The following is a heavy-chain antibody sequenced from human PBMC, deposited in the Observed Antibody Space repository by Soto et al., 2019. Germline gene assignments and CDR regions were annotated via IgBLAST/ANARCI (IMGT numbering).Heavy chain of an antibody. J-gene: IGHJ6*02. D-gene: IGHD6-13*01. CDR3: AKVRGSSWPTGYGMDV. CDR2: ISCDGSTK. Sequence: QVQLVESGGGVVQPGRCLRLSCAGSGFTFSNYAMHWVRQAPGKGLEWDAVISCDGSTKYYADSQKGRFTISRDNSKNALYLQMNSLRAEDTAVYYCAKVRGSSWPTGYGMDVWGQGTTVTVSS. V-gene: IGHV3-30*18. CDR1: GFTFSNYA.